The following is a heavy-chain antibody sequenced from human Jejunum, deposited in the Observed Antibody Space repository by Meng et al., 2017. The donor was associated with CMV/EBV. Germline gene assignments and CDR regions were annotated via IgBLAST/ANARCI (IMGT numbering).Heavy chain of an antibody. J-gene: IGHJ3*02. V-gene: IGHV3-23*01. D-gene: IGHD3-22*01. CDR3: AKGVTSGSTYRAFDI. CDR2: IYYRSGAT. Sequence: SVRQAPGKRLDWVSSIYYRSGATHCPDYVKGRFTITRDTSENTLYLQMSSLRVDDTALYYCAKGVTSGSTYRAFDILGQGTKVTVSS.